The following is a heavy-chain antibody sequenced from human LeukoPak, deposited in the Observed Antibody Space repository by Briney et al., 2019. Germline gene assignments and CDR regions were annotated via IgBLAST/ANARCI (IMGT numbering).Heavy chain of an antibody. CDR2: ISSGGSYE. Sequence: GGSLRLSCVGSGFTFSSYAMHWVRQAPGKGLEWVSIISSGGSYEYYADSVKSRFTISRDNSKNTLFLQLNSLRAEDTAVYYCARDSTYYYDSGSSGPHYFANWGQGTLVTVSS. CDR3: ARDSTYYYDSGSSGPHYFAN. V-gene: IGHV3-30*01. CDR1: GFTFSSYA. D-gene: IGHD3-10*01. J-gene: IGHJ4*02.